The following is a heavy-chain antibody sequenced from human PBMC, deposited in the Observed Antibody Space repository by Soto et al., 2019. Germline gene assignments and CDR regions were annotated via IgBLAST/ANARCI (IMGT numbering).Heavy chain of an antibody. CDR2: IKPDGSAT. J-gene: IGHJ4*02. CDR1: GFTFGSYW. V-gene: IGHV3-7*03. CDR3: AKQVRDGTSSPYFFDY. D-gene: IGHD6-6*01. Sequence: EVQLVESGGGLVQPGGSLRLSCAVSGFTFGSYWMNWVRLIPGKGLEWVAYIKPDGSATYYVDSVKGRFTISRDNAKNSLYLQMNSLRVEDTAVYYCAKQVRDGTSSPYFFDYWGQGTLVTVSS.